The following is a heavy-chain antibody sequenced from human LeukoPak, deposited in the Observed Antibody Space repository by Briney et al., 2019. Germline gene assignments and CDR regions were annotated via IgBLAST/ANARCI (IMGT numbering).Heavy chain of an antibody. Sequence: PGGSLRLSCAASGSTFDDYAMHWVRQAPGKGLEWVAVISYDGSNKYYADSVKGRFTISRDNSKNTLYLQMNSLRAEDTAVHYCARSVAAAGKIDYWGQGTLVTVSS. CDR2: ISYDGSNK. V-gene: IGHV3-30*04. CDR3: ARSVAAAGKIDY. CDR1: GSTFDDYA. J-gene: IGHJ4*02. D-gene: IGHD6-13*01.